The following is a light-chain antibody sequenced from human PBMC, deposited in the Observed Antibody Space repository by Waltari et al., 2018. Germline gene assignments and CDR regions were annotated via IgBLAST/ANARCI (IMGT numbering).Light chain of an antibody. CDR2: WGS. V-gene: IGKV4-1*01. Sequence: DIVMTQSPDSLAVSLGERATINCKSSQNVLYSSNNKNYLAWYQQKPGQPPKLLIYWGSTRESGVPDRFSGSGSGTDFTLTISSLQAEDVAVYYCQQYYSTPSWTFGQGTKVEIK. J-gene: IGKJ1*01. CDR3: QQYYSTPSWT. CDR1: QNVLYSSNNKNY.